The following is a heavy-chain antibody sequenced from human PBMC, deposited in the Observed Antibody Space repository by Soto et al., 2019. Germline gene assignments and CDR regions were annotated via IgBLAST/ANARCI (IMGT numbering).Heavy chain of an antibody. J-gene: IGHJ4*02. V-gene: IGHV4-4*07. CDR3: ARGMEYYDSSGFDY. CDR2: IYTSGST. CDR1: GGSISSYY. D-gene: IGHD3-22*01. Sequence: SETLSLTCTVSGGSISSYYWSWIRQPAGKGLEWIGRIYTSGSTNYNPSLKSRVTMSVATSKNQFSLKLSSVTAADTAVYYCARGMEYYDSSGFDYWGQGTLVTVSS.